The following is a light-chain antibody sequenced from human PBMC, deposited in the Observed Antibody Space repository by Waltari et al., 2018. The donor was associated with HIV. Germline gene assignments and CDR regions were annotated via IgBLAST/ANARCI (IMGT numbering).Light chain of an antibody. J-gene: IGLJ2*01. CDR3: QAWDSTTVI. Sequence: SYELTQPSSVSVSPGQTAIITCSGHKLGDKNVCWYQQRSGQSPVLVIHQDSKRPSGSPERISGSNSGNTATLTISETQSVDEADYYCQAWDSTTVIFGGGTKLTVL. V-gene: IGLV3-1*01. CDR1: KLGDKN. CDR2: QDS.